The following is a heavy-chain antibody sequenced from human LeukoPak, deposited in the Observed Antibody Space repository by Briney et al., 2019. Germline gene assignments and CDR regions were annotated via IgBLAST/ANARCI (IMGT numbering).Heavy chain of an antibody. CDR1: GGSISGYY. Sequence: SETLSLTCTVSGGSISGYYWTWIRQPPGKGLEWIGYIYYSGSTSYNPSLKSRVTISVDTSYNQFSLRLSSVTAADTAVYYCARGRSPPGYSYGWYHWFDPWGQGTPVTVSS. J-gene: IGHJ5*02. D-gene: IGHD6-19*01. V-gene: IGHV4-59*01. CDR3: ARGRSPPGYSYGWYHWFDP. CDR2: IYYSGST.